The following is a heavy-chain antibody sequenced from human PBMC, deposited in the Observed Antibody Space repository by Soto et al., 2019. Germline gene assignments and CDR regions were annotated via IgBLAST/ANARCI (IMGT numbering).Heavy chain of an antibody. J-gene: IGHJ5*02. CDR3: AKEIAAAGTWGCFDP. CDR1: GFTFSSYA. V-gene: IGHV3-23*01. CDR2: ISGSGGST. Sequence: EVQLLESGGGLVQPGGSLRLSCAVSGFTFSSYAMSWVRQAPGKGLEWVSAISGSGGSTYYADSVKGRFTISRDNSKNTLYLQMNSLRAEDTAVYYYAKEIAAAGTWGCFDPWGQGTLVTVSS. D-gene: IGHD6-13*01.